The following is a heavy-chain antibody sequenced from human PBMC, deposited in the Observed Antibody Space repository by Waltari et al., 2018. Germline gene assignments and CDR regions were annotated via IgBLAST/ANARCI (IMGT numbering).Heavy chain of an antibody. J-gene: IGHJ4*02. Sequence: QVQLQESGPGLVKPSETLSLTCTVSGGSISSYYWSWIQQPAGKGLEWIGRIYTSGSTNYNPSLKSRVTMSVDTSKNQFSLKLSSVTAADTAVYYCAGDYYDSSGSRVDYWGQGTLVTVSS. V-gene: IGHV4-4*07. D-gene: IGHD3-22*01. CDR1: GGSISSYY. CDR3: AGDYYDSSGSRVDY. CDR2: IYTSGST.